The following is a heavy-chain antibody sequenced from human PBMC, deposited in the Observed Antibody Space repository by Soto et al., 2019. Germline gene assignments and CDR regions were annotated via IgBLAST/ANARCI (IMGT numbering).Heavy chain of an antibody. CDR1: GGSISSYY. D-gene: IGHD3-10*01. V-gene: IGHV4-59*01. CDR2: IYYSGST. CDR3: ARDLVLGVVRGGPPDYYYYYGMDV. Sequence: SETLSLTCTVSGGSISSYYWSWIRQPPGKGLEWIGYIYYSGSTNYNPSLKSRVTISVDTSKNQFSLKLSSVTAADTAVYYCARDLVLGVVRGGPPDYYYYYGMDVWGQGTTVTVSS. J-gene: IGHJ6*02.